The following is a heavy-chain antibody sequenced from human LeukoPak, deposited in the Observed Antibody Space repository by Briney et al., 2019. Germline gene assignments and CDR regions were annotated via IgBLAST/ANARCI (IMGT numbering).Heavy chain of an antibody. Sequence: SGGSLRLSCAASGFTFSSHPMSWVRLAPGKGLEWVSSIRGSGDSTYYADSVKGRFTISRDNSKNTLYLQMNSLRAEDTAVYYCAKEHWYYYDSSGYSVWGQGTLVTVSS. V-gene: IGHV3-23*01. CDR3: AKEHWYYYDSSGYSV. J-gene: IGHJ4*02. D-gene: IGHD3-22*01. CDR2: IRGSGDST. CDR1: GFTFSSHP.